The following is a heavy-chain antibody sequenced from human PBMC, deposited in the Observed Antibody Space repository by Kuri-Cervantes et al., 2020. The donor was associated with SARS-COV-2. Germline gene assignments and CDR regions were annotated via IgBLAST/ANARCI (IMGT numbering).Heavy chain of an antibody. CDR1: GFTFDDYG. V-gene: IGHV3-20*04. CDR3: AKVSLPGGLRLPNDAFDI. J-gene: IGHJ3*02. Sequence: GESLKISCAASGFTFDDYGMSWVRQAPGKGLEWVSGINWNGGSTGYADSVKGRFTISRDNSKNTLCLQMNSLRAEDTAVYYCAKVSLPGGLRLPNDAFDIWGQGTMVTVSS. D-gene: IGHD3-16*01. CDR2: INWNGGST.